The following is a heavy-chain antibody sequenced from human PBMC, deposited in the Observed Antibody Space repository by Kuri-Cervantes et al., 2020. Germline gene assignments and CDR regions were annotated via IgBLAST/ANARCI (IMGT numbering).Heavy chain of an antibody. CDR3: AHRIVVVTATSTDAFDI. CDR2: IYWDDDI. CDR1: VFSLSTSGVA. Sequence: SGPTLVKPTQTLTLTCTFSVFSLSTSGVAVGWIRQPPGKALEWLALIYWDDDIRYGPSLRSRLTITKDTSKNQVVLTMTNMDPVDTATYYCAHRIVVVTATSTDAFDIWGQGTMVTVSS. V-gene: IGHV2-5*05. J-gene: IGHJ3*02. D-gene: IGHD2-21*02.